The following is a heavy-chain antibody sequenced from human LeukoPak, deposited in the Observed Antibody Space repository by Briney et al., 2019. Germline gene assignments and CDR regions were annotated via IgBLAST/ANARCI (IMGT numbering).Heavy chain of an antibody. Sequence: ASVKVSCKPSGYTFINYGITWVRQAREQGLGWMGWISGYKDNTNYAQTLQGRVTMSADTSTNTTYMELRGLRFDDTAVYYCARGGVSSAYVDYWGQGTLVSVSS. V-gene: IGHV1-18*04. CDR2: ISGYKDNT. CDR3: ARGGVSSAYVDY. D-gene: IGHD3-22*01. J-gene: IGHJ4*02. CDR1: GYTFINYG.